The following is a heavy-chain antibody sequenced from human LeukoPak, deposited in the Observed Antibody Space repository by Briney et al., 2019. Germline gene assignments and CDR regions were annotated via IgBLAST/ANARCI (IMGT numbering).Heavy chain of an antibody. V-gene: IGHV3-33*06. J-gene: IGHJ4*02. D-gene: IGHD4-17*01. CDR2: IWYDGSNK. Sequence: GGSLRLSCAASGFTFGSYGMHWVRQAPGKGLEWVAVIWYDGSNKYYADSVKGRFTISRDNSKNTLYLQMNSLRAEDTAVYYCAKFLGGYGELDYWGQGTLVTVSS. CDR1: GFTFGSYG. CDR3: AKFLGGYGELDY.